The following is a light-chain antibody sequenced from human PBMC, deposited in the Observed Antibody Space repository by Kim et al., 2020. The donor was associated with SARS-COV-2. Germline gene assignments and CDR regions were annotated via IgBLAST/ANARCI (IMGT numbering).Light chain of an antibody. J-gene: IGLJ2*01. CDR2: DNN. V-gene: IGLV1-51*01. CDR3: GTWDSSLTAVV. Sequence: NVPISCSGSSSNIGNNYVSWYQQLPGTAPKLLIYDNNKRPSGIPDRFSGSKSGTSATLGITGLQTGDEADYYCGTWDSSLTAVVFGGGTQLTVL. CDR1: SSNIGNNY.